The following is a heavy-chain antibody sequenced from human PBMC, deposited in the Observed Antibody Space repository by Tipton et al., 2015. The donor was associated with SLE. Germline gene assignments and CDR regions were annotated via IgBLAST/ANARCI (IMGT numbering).Heavy chain of an antibody. CDR1: GGSLSGYW. CDR3: ARGAKERITLVRVRPYYFDY. Sequence: TLSLTCTVYGGSLSGYWWSWFRQSPGKGLEWIGEIYPTGRTDYNPSLMSRVTISVDTSQNQFSLRLTSVTAADTAVYYCARGAKERITLVRVRPYYFDYWGQGSLVTVSS. J-gene: IGHJ4*01. V-gene: IGHV4-34*01. D-gene: IGHD3-10*01. CDR2: IYPTGRT.